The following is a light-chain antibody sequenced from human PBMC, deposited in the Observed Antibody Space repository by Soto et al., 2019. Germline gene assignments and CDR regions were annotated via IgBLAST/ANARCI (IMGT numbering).Light chain of an antibody. CDR3: QQSYRTPYT. CDR2: AAS. V-gene: IGKV1-39*01. J-gene: IGKJ2*01. CDR1: QSISTY. Sequence: QLTQSPSSLSASVGDTVTITCRPSQSISTYLNWYQHKPGKAPNLLIQAASSLLSGVPSRFSGSGSETEFTLTIRGLRPEDFATYYCQQSYRTPYTFGQGTSLEIK.